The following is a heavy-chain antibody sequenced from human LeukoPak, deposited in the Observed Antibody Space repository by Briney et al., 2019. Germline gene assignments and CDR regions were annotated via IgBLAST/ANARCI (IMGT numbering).Heavy chain of an antibody. V-gene: IGHV4-61*02. Sequence: PSETLSLTCTVSGGSISSGSYYWSWIRQPAGKGLEWIGRIYTSGSTNYNPSLKSRVTISVDTSKNQFSLKLSSVTAADTAVYYCARDGQYCSGGSCYGWFDPWGQGTLVTVSS. J-gene: IGHJ5*02. CDR3: ARDGQYCSGGSCYGWFDP. CDR1: GGSISSGSYY. CDR2: IYTSGST. D-gene: IGHD2-15*01.